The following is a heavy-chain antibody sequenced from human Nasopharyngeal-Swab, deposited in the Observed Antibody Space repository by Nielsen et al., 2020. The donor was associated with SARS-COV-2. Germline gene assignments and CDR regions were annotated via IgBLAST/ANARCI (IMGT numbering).Heavy chain of an antibody. J-gene: IGHJ4*02. D-gene: IGHD3-10*01. CDR1: GFPYKYG. CDR3: VSAGSLEY. CDR2: IWYDGSKK. V-gene: IGHV3-33*01. Sequence: GGALKISWGASGFPYKYGMNWVRQAAGKGLEWVSVIWYDGSKKVHAESVKGRFNISREQYQNTVYLQMSSLGVEDTAVYYCVSAGSLEYWGQGTLVTVSS.